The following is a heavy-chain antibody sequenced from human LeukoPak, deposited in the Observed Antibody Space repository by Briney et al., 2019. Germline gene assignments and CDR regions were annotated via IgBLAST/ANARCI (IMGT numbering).Heavy chain of an antibody. CDR2: IRNKANSYTT. CDR1: GFTVSDHY. CDR3: TRTPSCSGRICNSLWYYYMDV. D-gene: IGHD2-15*01. Sequence: GGSLRLSCAASGFTVSDHYMDWVRQAPGKGLEWVGRIRNKANSYTTEYAASVKGRFTISRDDSKNSLYLQMNSLKTEDTAVYYCTRTPSCSGRICNSLWYYYMDVWGKGTTVTVS. J-gene: IGHJ6*03. V-gene: IGHV3-72*01.